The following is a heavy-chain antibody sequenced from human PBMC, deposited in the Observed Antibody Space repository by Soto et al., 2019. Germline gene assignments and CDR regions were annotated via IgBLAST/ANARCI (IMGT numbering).Heavy chain of an antibody. D-gene: IGHD3-10*01. CDR3: ARGGETTMVRGVITSWFDP. V-gene: IGHV3-11*05. CDR2: ISSSSSYT. J-gene: IGHJ5*02. CDR1: GFTFSDYY. Sequence: QVQLVESGGGLVKPGGSLRLSCAASGFTFSDYYMSWIRQAPGKGLEWVSYISSSSSYTNYADSVKGRFTISRDNAKNSLYLQMNSLRAEDTAVYYCARGGETTMVRGVITSWFDPWGQETLVTVSS.